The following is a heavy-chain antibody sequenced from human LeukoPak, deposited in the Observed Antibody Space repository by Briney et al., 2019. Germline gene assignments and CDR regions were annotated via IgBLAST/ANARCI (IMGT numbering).Heavy chain of an antibody. J-gene: IGHJ3*01. V-gene: IGHV4-34*01. CDR2: INDTGTT. CDR1: GGSFNYY. Sequence: SETLSLTCAVYGGSFNYYWSWIRQTPGKGLEWIGEINDTGTTKYNPSLKSRVSISVDTSKNQFSLKLSSVTAADTAIYYCAKSLYCGDDCFWGPGTMVTVSS. D-gene: IGHD2-21*02. CDR3: AKSLYCGDDCF.